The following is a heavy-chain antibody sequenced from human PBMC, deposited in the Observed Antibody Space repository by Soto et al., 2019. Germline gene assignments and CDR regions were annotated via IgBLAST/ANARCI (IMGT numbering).Heavy chain of an antibody. Sequence: EVQLVESGGGLVQPGGSQRLSCAASVFTFSSYWMHWVRQAPGKELVWVSRINSDGSSTSYADSVKGRFTISRDNAKNPLYLQMNSLRAEATAVYYCVRTSLVVAAATREDYWGQGTLVNVSA. CDR2: INSDGSST. J-gene: IGHJ4*02. D-gene: IGHD2-15*01. CDR3: VRTSLVVAAATREDY. V-gene: IGHV3-74*01. CDR1: VFTFSSYW.